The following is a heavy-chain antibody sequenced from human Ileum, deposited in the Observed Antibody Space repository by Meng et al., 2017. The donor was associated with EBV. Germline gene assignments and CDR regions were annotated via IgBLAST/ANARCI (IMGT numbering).Heavy chain of an antibody. V-gene: IGHV3-15*01. J-gene: IGHJ5*02. CDR2: IKDKSGGGTT. Sequence: EGQLVGSGGCLVKPGESLSPSCAGSRFTFNHAWVSWVRQAPGKGLEWIARIKDKSGGGTTDYAAPVKGRFSISRDESKNMVYLQMSSLKIEDTAVYYCVSSWVEPWGQGTLVTVSS. D-gene: IGHD2-2*01. CDR1: RFTFNHAW. CDR3: VSSWVEP.